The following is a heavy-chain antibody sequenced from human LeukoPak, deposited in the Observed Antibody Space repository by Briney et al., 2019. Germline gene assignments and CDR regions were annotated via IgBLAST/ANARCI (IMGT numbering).Heavy chain of an antibody. V-gene: IGHV3-15*01. CDR1: GFTFSNAW. D-gene: IGHD1-26*01. CDR3: TTDLRWELNFQH. CDR2: IRSKTNGETT. J-gene: IGHJ1*01. Sequence: GGSLRLSCAVSGFTFSNAWMSWVRQAPGKGLEWIGRIRSKTNGETTEYAAPVKGRFTILRDDSQNTLYLQMNSLNTEDTAVYYCTTDLRWELNFQHWGQGTLVTVSS.